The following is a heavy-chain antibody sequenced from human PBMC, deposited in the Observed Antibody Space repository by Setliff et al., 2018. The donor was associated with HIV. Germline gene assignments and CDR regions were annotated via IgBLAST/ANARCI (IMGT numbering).Heavy chain of an antibody. CDR3: ARDYYDSSGYLAFDC. D-gene: IGHD3-22*01. CDR1: GYSISSGYY. V-gene: IGHV4-38-2*02. J-gene: IGHJ4*02. CDR2: IYHSGST. Sequence: PSETLSLTCAVSGYSISSGYYWGWIRQHPGKGLEWIGRIYHSGSTNYNPSLKSRVTISVDTSKNQFSLKLSSVTAADTAVYYCARDYYDSSGYLAFDCWGQGTQVTVSS.